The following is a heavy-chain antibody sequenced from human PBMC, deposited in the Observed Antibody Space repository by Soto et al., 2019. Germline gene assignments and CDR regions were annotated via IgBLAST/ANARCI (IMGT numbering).Heavy chain of an antibody. CDR1: GFTFSSYA. Sequence: GGSLRLSCAASGFTFSSYAMHWVRQAPGKGLEWVAVISYDGGNKYYADSVKGRFTISRDKSISTAYLQWSSLKASDTAMYYCARVEMTTHNFDYWGQGTLVTVSS. J-gene: IGHJ4*02. CDR2: ISYDGGNK. CDR3: ARVEMTTHNFDY. D-gene: IGHD4-17*01. V-gene: IGHV3-30-3*01.